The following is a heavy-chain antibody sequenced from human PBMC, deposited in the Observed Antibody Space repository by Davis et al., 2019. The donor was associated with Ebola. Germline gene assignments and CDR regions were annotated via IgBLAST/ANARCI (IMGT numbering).Heavy chain of an antibody. J-gene: IGHJ4*02. CDR2: IKQDGSEK. V-gene: IGHV3-7*04. CDR1: GFTFSRYW. D-gene: IGHD6-19*01. CDR3: ARYSSG. Sequence: GESLKIYCAASGFTFSRYWMRWVRQDPGNGLEWVANIKQDGSEKYYVDSVKGRFTISRDSAKNSLYLQMNSLRAEDTAVYYCARYSSGWGQGTLVTVSS.